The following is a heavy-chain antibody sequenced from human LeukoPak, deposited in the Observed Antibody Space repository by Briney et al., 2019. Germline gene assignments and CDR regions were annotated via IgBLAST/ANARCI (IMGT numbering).Heavy chain of an antibody. J-gene: IGHJ4*02. D-gene: IGHD4-17*01. CDR1: GGSISDYY. V-gene: IGHV4-59*08. Sequence: SETLSLTCTVSGGSISDYYWSWIRQPPGKGLEWIGYIYYSGSTNYNPSLKSRVTISVDTSKNQFSLKLSSVTAADTAVYYCARGDFYADYATHFDYWGQGTLVTVSS. CDR3: ARGDFYADYATHFDY. CDR2: IYYSGST.